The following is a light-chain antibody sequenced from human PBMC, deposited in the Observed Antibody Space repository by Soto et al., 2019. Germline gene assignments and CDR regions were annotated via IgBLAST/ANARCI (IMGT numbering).Light chain of an antibody. J-gene: IGKJ1*01. CDR2: GAS. CDR3: QQSDDSPGT. CDR1: QSVSSSY. Sequence: ERVLTQSPGTLSLSPGERATLSCRASQSVSSSYLAWYQQKPGQAPRLLIYGASNRATAIPDKFSGSGSGTDFTLTISRLEPEDFAVYYCQQSDDSPGTFGQGTKVDIK. V-gene: IGKV3-20*01.